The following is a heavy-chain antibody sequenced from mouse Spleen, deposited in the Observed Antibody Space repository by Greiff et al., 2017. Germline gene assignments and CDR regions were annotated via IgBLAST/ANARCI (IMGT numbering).Heavy chain of an antibody. CDR3: ARSSPSNWSRYFDV. J-gene: IGHJ1*01. V-gene: IGHV1-82*01. Sequence: QVQLQQSGPELVKPGASGKISCKASGYAFSSSWMNWVKQRPGKGLEWIGRIYPGDGDTNYNGKFKGKATLTADKSSSTAYMQLSSLTSEDSAVYFCARSSPSNWSRYFDVWGAGTTVTVSS. D-gene: IGHD4-1*01. CDR2: IYPGDGDT. CDR1: GYAFSSSW.